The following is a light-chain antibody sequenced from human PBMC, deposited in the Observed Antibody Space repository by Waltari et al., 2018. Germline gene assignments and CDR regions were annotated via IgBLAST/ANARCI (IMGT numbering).Light chain of an antibody. CDR1: SSDVGDYTL. CDR3: CSYAGLGIYV. Sequence: QSGLTQPASVSGSPGQSITIHCTGTSSDVGDYTLVSWYQQYPGKAPKLMVYEVTKRTSGVSDRFSGSKSGNTASLTIYGLQSEDEADYYCCSYAGLGIYVFGTGTKVTVL. CDR2: EVT. V-gene: IGLV2-23*02. J-gene: IGLJ1*01.